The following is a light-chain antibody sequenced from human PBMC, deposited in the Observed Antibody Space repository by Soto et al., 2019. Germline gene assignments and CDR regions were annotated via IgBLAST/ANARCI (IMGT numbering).Light chain of an antibody. CDR1: SSDVGGYNY. Sequence: QSALTQPASVSGSPGQSITISCTGTSSDVGGYNYVSWYQQHPGKAPKLMIYEVSNRPSGVSNRFSGSKSGNTASLTISGLQAEDEADYYGSSYTSSSTLFYVFGTGTKLTVL. V-gene: IGLV2-14*01. CDR3: SSYTSSSTLFYV. J-gene: IGLJ1*01. CDR2: EVS.